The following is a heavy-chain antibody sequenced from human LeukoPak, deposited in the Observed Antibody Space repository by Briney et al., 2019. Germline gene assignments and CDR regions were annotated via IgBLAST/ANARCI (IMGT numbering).Heavy chain of an antibody. CDR3: ARDRASWLVHYGMDV. Sequence: GGSLRLSCAASGFTFSSYSMNWVRQAPGKGLEWVSSISSSSSYIYYADSVKGRFTISRDNAKNSLYLQMNSLRAEDTAVYYCARDRASWLVHYGMDVWGQGTTVTVSS. J-gene: IGHJ6*02. V-gene: IGHV3-21*01. CDR1: GFTFSSYS. D-gene: IGHD6-19*01. CDR2: ISSSSSYI.